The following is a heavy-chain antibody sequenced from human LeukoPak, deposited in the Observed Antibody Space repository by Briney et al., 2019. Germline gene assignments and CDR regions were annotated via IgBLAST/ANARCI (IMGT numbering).Heavy chain of an antibody. CDR2: ISGSGGST. V-gene: IGHV3-23*01. J-gene: IGHJ4*02. CDR1: GFSFSSYA. D-gene: IGHD5-18*01. CDR3: AKDLYVDTAAPGY. Sequence: GGSLRLSCAASGFSFSSYAMSWVRQAPGKGLEWVSAISGSGGSTYYADSVKGRFTISRDNSKNTLYLQMNSLRAEDTAVYYYAKDLYVDTAAPGYWGQGTLVTVSS.